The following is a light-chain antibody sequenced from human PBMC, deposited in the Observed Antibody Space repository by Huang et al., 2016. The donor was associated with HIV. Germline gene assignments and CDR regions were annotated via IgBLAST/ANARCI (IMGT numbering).Light chain of an antibody. J-gene: IGKJ2*01. CDR2: ELS. CDR1: QGLLYREKIY. CDR3: MQGKQLPYT. Sequence: DIVMTQTPLSLSVTPGQPASISCKSSQGLLYREKIYLYWYLQKPGQSPQLLIYELSNRFSGGPDRFSGSGSPTDFTLKISRVETEDVGVYYCMQGKQLPYTFGQGTRLEIK. V-gene: IGKV2-29*02.